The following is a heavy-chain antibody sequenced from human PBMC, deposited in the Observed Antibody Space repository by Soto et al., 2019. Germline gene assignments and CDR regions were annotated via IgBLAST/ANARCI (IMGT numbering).Heavy chain of an antibody. J-gene: IGHJ6*03. CDR3: ARATAYYYMDV. CDR2: IYSGGST. CDR1: GFTVSCNY. V-gene: IGHV3-66*01. Sequence: GGSLRLSCAASGFTVSCNYMSWVRQAPGKGLEWVSVIYSGGSTYYADSVKGRFTISRDNSKNTLYLQMNSLRAEDTAVYYCARATAYYYMDVWGKGTTVTVS.